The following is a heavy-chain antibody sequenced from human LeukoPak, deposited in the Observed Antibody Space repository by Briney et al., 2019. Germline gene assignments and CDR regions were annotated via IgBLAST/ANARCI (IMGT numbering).Heavy chain of an antibody. CDR1: GFTFSSYE. J-gene: IGHJ6*04. Sequence: PGGSLRLSCAASGFTFSSYEMNWVRQAPGKGLEWVSYISSSGSTIYYADSVKGRFTISRDNAKNSLYLQMNSLRAENTAVYYCAELGITMIGGVWGKGTTVTISS. CDR2: ISSSGSTI. V-gene: IGHV3-48*03. CDR3: AELGITMIGGV. D-gene: IGHD3-10*02.